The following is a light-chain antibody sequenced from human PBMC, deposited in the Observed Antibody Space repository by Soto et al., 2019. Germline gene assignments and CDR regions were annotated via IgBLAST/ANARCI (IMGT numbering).Light chain of an antibody. J-gene: IGLJ1*01. CDR1: SSDVGGYNY. Sequence: QSALTQPRSVSGSPGQSVTISCTGTSSDVGGYNYVSWYQQHPGKAPKLMIYDVSKRPSGVPDRFSGSKSGNTASLTISGLQAEDEADYYCCSYAGSYTGDVXGTGTKVTVL. CDR3: CSYAGSYTGDV. CDR2: DVS. V-gene: IGLV2-11*01.